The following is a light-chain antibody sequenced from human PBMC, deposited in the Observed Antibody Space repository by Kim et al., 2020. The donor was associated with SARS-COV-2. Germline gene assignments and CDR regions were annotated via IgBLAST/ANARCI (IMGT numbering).Light chain of an antibody. CDR1: QSVSSSY. V-gene: IGKV3-20*01. Sequence: PGERATLSCRASQSVSSSYLAWYQQKPGQAPRLLIYGASSRATGSPDRFSGSGSGTDCTLTISRLEPEDFAVYYCQQYGSSPRGYTFGQGTKLEI. CDR2: GAS. J-gene: IGKJ2*01. CDR3: QQYGSSPRGYT.